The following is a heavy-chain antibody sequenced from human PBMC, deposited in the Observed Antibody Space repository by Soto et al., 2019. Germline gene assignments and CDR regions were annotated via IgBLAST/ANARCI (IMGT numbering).Heavy chain of an antibody. V-gene: IGHV3-64D*08. Sequence: GGSLRLSCSASGFTFSSYAMHWVRQAPGKGLEYVSAISSNGGSTYYADSVKGRFTISRDNSKNTLYLQMSSLRAEDTAVYYCVKLIIYCTNGVCYREGDYYGMDVWGQGTTVTVSS. CDR2: ISSNGGST. J-gene: IGHJ6*02. CDR3: VKLIIYCTNGVCYREGDYYGMDV. CDR1: GFTFSSYA. D-gene: IGHD2-8*01.